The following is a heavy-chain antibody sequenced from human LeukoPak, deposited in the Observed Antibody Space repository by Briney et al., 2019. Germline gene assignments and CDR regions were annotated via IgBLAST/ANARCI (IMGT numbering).Heavy chain of an antibody. CDR1: AFPFSKYA. CDR2: ISYDGSNK. V-gene: IGHV3-30*01. D-gene: IGHD3-3*01. J-gene: IGHJ5*02. CDR3: ARDAPNYDLWSGYLDT. Sequence: GGSLRLSCAASAFPFSKYAMHWVRQAPGKGLEWVAVISYDGSNKYYADSVKGRFTISRDNSKNTVSLQMNSLRTEDTALYYCARDAPNYDLWSGYLDTWGQGTLVTVSS.